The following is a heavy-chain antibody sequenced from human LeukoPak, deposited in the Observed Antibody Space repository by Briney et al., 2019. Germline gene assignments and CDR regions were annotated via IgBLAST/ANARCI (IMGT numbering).Heavy chain of an antibody. Sequence: GGSLRLSCAASGFTFSSYAMHWVRQAPGKGLEYVSAISSNGGSTYYANSVKGRFTISRDNSKNTLYLQMGSLRAEDTAVYYCARHGYSYGSDLNWFDPWGQGTLVTVSS. V-gene: IGHV3-64*01. CDR1: GFTFSSYA. D-gene: IGHD5-18*01. CDR3: ARHGYSYGSDLNWFDP. CDR2: ISSNGGST. J-gene: IGHJ5*02.